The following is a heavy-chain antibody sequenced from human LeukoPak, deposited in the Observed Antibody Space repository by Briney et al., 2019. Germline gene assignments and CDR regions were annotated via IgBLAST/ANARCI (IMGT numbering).Heavy chain of an antibody. V-gene: IGHV4-34*01. Sequence: SETLSLTCAVYGGSFSGNYWSWIRQPPGKGLEWIGEINHSGSTNYNPSLKSRVTMSIDTSKNQFSLILTSVTAADTAVYYCARPHSTYFDQDAAYYFDYWGQGILVTVSS. CDR2: INHSGST. CDR1: GGSFSGNY. J-gene: IGHJ4*02. D-gene: IGHD3-9*01. CDR3: ARPHSTYFDQDAAYYFDY.